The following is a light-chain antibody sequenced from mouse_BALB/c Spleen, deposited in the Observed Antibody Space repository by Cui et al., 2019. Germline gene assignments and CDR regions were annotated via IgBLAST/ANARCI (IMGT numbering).Light chain of an antibody. J-gene: IGKJ2*01. CDR2: YAS. CDR3: QNGHSLYT. CDR1: QSISDY. Sequence: DVVMTQSPATLPVTPGDRVSLSCRASQSISDYLHWYQQKSHESPRLLIKYASQSISGIPSRFSGSGSGSDFTLSINSVEPEDVGVYYCQNGHSLYTFGGGTKLEIK. V-gene: IGKV5-39*01.